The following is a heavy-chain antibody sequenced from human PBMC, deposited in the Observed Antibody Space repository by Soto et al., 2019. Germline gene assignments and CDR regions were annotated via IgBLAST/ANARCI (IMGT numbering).Heavy chain of an antibody. J-gene: IGHJ6*02. V-gene: IGHV3-9*01. CDR2: ISWNSGSI. D-gene: IGHD2-2*01. CDR1: GFTFDDYA. Sequence: GGSLRLSCAASGFTFDDYAMRWVRQAPGKGLEWVSGISWNSGSIGYADSVKGRFTISRDNAKNSLYLQMNSLRAEDTALYYCAKDIGYCISTSCYNNGTDVWGQGTTVTVSS. CDR3: AKDIGYCISTSCYNNGTDV.